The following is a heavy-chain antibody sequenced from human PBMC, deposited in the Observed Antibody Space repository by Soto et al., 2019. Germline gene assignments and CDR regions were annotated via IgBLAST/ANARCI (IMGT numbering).Heavy chain of an antibody. D-gene: IGHD4-4*01. Sequence: PGGSLRLSCAASGFTFSSYGMHWVRQAPGKGLEWVAVIWYDGSNKYYADSVKGRFTISRDNSKNTLYLQMNSLRAEDTAVYYCARETRTVTSRQLDYWGQGTLVTVSS. CDR3: ARETRTVTSRQLDY. V-gene: IGHV3-33*01. CDR1: GFTFSSYG. J-gene: IGHJ4*02. CDR2: IWYDGSNK.